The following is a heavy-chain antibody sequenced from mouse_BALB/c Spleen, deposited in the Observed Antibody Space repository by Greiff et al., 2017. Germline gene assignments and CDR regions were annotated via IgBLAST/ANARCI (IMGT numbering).Heavy chain of an antibody. CDR1: GFTFSSYG. J-gene: IGHJ2*01. V-gene: IGHV5-6*01. D-gene: IGHD1-1*01. CDR2: ISSGGSYT. CDR3: ARQADYYGSYYFDY. Sequence: EVQLQESGGDLVKPGGSLKLSCAASGFTFSSYGMSWVRQTPDKRLEWVATISSGGSYTYYPDSVKGRFTISRDNAKNTLYLQMSSLKSEDTAMYYCARQADYYGSYYFDYWGQGTTLTVSS.